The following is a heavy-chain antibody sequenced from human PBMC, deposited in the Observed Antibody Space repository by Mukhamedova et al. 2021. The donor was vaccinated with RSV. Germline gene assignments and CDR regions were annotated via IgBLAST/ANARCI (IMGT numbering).Heavy chain of an antibody. J-gene: IGHJ1*01. V-gene: IGHV3-23*01. CDR2: ISGSGGST. Sequence: VRRAPGKGLEWVSTISGSGGSTYYADSVKGRFTISRDNSKNTLYLQMNSLRVEDTAVYYCARDYYDSSGYKPQYFQYWGQGNLVTV. D-gene: IGHD3-22*01. CDR3: ARDYYDSSGYKPQYFQY.